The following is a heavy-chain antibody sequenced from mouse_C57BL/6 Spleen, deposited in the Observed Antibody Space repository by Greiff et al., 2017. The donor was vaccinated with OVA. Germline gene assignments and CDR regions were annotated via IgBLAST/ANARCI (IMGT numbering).Heavy chain of an antibody. D-gene: IGHD1-1*01. V-gene: IGHV1-42*01. CDR3: ARRGITTVANY. J-gene: IGHJ2*01. CDR2: INPSTGGT. Sequence: EVQLQQSGPELVKPGASVKISCKASGYSFTGYYMNWVKQSPEKSLEWIGEINPSTGGTTYNQKFKAKATLTVDKSSSTAYMQLKSLTSEDSAVYYCARRGITTVANYWGQGTTLTVSS. CDR1: GYSFTGYY.